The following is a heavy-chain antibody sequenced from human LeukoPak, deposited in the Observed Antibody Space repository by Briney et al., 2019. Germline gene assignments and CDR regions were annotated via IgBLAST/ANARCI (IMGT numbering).Heavy chain of an antibody. J-gene: IGHJ4*02. Sequence: PGGSLRLSSAASGFTFSSYAMSWVRQATGKGLEWVSAISGSGGSTYYADSVKGRFTISRDNSKNELYLQMNSLRAEDTAVYYCAKDPFNSGRAYYDYWGQGTLVTVSS. CDR1: GFTFSSYA. V-gene: IGHV3-23*01. CDR3: AKDPFNSGRAYYDY. D-gene: IGHD6-19*01. CDR2: ISGSGGST.